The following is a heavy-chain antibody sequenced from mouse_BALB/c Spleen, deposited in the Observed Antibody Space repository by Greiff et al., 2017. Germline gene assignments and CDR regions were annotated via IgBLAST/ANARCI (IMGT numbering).Heavy chain of an antibody. CDR2: IYPGDGST. V-gene: IGHV1S56*01. Sequence: QVQLKQSGPELVKPGALVKISCKASGYTFTSYDINWVKQRPGQGLEWIGWIYPGDGSTKYNEKFKGKATLTADKSSSTAYMQLSSLTSENSAVYFCARRESYYYGSSTSWFAYWGQGTLVTVSA. D-gene: IGHD1-1*01. J-gene: IGHJ3*01. CDR3: ARRESYYYGSSTSWFAY. CDR1: GYTFTSYD.